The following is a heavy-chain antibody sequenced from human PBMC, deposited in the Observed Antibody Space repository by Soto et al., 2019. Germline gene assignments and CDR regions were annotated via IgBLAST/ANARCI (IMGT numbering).Heavy chain of an antibody. D-gene: IGHD6-13*01. CDR2: ISSYNGDT. CDR3: ARSPGIAAAGYYFDY. Sequence: RASVKVSCKASGYTFTRSGISWVRQAPGQGPEWMGWISSYNGDTNYAQTFQGRVTMTTDTSTSTAYMELRSLRSEDTAVYYCARSPGIAAAGYYFDYWGQGTLVTVSS. J-gene: IGHJ4*02. CDR1: GYTFTRSG. V-gene: IGHV1-18*01.